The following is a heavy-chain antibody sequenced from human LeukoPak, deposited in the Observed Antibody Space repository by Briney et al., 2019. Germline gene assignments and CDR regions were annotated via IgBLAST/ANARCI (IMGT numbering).Heavy chain of an antibody. J-gene: IGHJ4*02. CDR1: GFTFSNYW. CDR2: ISSGSRTI. Sequence: GGSLRLSCAASGFTFSNYWISWVRQAPGKGLDWVSYISSGSRTIFYAESVKGRFTISRDNAKNLLYLEMNSLRAEDTAVYYCVRESIRGTRDFDYWGQGTLVTVSS. D-gene: IGHD2-21*01. V-gene: IGHV3-48*04. CDR3: VRESIRGTRDFDY.